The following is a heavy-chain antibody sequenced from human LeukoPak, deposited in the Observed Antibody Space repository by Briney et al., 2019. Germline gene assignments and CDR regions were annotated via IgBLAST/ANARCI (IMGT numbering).Heavy chain of an antibody. CDR2: ISYDGSNK. D-gene: IGHD6-13*01. CDR3: ARDGGSSSWPTSSFDY. J-gene: IGHJ4*02. CDR1: GFTFSSYA. V-gene: IGHV3-30*01. Sequence: GGSLRLPCAASGFTFSSYAMHWVRQAPGKGLEWVAVISYDGSNKYYADSVKGRFTISRDNSKNTLYLQMNSLRAEDTAVYYCARDGGSSSWPTSSFDYWGQGTLVTVSS.